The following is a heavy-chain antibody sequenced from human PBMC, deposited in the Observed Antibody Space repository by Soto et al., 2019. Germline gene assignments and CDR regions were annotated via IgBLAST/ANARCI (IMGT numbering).Heavy chain of an antibody. J-gene: IGHJ6*02. V-gene: IGHV3-30-3*01. CDR3: ASNYAYAEGYYWYGIDV. CDR1: GFTFRNHA. CDR2: IAYDGSNA. D-gene: IGHD3-16*01. Sequence: PGGSLRLSCAASGFTFRNHAMHWVRQAPGKGLECLAVIAYDGSNAFYRDSVKGRITISRDNSKNTLYLHMNSMRADDTAVYYCASNYAYAEGYYWYGIDVWGQGTTVTVSS.